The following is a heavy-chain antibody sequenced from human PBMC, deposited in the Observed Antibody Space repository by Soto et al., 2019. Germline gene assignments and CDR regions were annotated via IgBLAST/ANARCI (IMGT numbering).Heavy chain of an antibody. Sequence: SETLSLTCTVSGGSISSYYWSWIRQPPGKGLEWIGYIYYSGSTNYNPSLKSRVTISVDTSKNQFSLKLSSVTAADTAVYYCARWIAAAGSAFDIWGQGTMVTVS. V-gene: IGHV4-59*01. CDR1: GGSISSYY. CDR2: IYYSGST. J-gene: IGHJ3*02. CDR3: ARWIAAAGSAFDI. D-gene: IGHD6-13*01.